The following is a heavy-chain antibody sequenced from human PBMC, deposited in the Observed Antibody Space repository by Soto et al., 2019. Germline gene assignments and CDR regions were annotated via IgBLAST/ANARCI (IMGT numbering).Heavy chain of an antibody. CDR2: INHSGST. CDR3: ARTPRQGRHYYGMDV. Sequence: KTSETLSLTCAVYGGSFSGYYWSWIRQPPGKGLEWIGEINHSGSTNYNPSLKSRVTISVDTSKNQFSLKLSSVTAADTAVYYCARTPRQGRHYYGMDVWGQGTTVTVSS. J-gene: IGHJ6*02. CDR1: GGSFSGYY. D-gene: IGHD1-1*01. V-gene: IGHV4-34*01.